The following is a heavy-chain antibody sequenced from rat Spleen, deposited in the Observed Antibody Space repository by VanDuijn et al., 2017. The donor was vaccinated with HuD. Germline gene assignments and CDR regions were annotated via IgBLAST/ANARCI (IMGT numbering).Heavy chain of an antibody. CDR2: INSAGNT. D-gene: IGHD1-1*01. J-gene: IGHJ3*01. Sequence: EVQLQESGPGLVKPSQSLSLTCSVTGYSITSNYWGWIRKFPGNKLEWMGYINSAGNTIYNPSLTGRISITRDTSKNQFFLQVNSVSSEDTATYYCARSDGVHYYLPFADWGQGTLVTASS. CDR3: ARSDGVHYYLPFAD. CDR1: GYSITSNY. V-gene: IGHV3-3*01.